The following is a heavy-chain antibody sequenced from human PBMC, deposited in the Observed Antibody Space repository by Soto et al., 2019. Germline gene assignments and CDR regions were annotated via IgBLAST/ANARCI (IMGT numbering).Heavy chain of an antibody. V-gene: IGHV4-31*02. CDR3: YLLETTYYGMDV. CDR2: IYYSGST. J-gene: IGHJ6*02. Sequence: ILSFAGTVSGGSISRGGYYWSWIRQHPGKGVEWIGYIYYSGSTYYNPSLKSRVTISVDTSKNQFSLKLSSVTAADTAVYYCYLLETTYYGMDVWGQGTTVTDSS. CDR1: GGSISRGGYY. D-gene: IGHD2-15*01.